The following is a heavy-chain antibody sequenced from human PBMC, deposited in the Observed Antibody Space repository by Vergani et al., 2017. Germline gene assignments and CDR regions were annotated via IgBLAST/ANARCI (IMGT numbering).Heavy chain of an antibody. CDR2: INHSGST. Sequence: QVQLQQWGAGLLKPSETLSLTCAVYGGSFSGYYWSWIRQPPGKGLEWIGEINHSGSTNYNPSLKSRVTISVATSKNQFSLKLSSVTAADTAVYYCARGSGSGSYYYYYYGMDVWGQGTTVTVSS. D-gene: IGHD3-10*01. J-gene: IGHJ6*02. CDR1: GGSFSGYY. V-gene: IGHV4-34*01. CDR3: ARGSGSGSYYYYYYGMDV.